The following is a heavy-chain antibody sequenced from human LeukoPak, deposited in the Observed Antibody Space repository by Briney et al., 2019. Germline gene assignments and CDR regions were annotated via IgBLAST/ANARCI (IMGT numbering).Heavy chain of an antibody. D-gene: IGHD1-1*01. J-gene: IGHJ3*02. CDR3: ARALWMDAFDI. CDR2: IYYSGST. V-gene: IGHV4-31*03. Sequence: SQTLSLTCTVSGGSISSGGYYWSWTRQHPGKGLEWIGYIYYSGSTYYNPSLKSRVTISVDTSKNQFSLKLSSVTAADTAVYYCARALWMDAFDIWGQGTMVTVSS. CDR1: GGSISSGGYY.